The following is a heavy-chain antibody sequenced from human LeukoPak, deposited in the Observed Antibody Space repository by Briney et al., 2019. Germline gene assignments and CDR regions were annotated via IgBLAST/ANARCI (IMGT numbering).Heavy chain of an antibody. D-gene: IGHD2-2*01. V-gene: IGHV3-53*01. J-gene: IGHJ5*02. CDR1: GFTVSSNY. CDR3: ARGSDCSTTSCHWAWFDP. CDR2: IYSGGST. Sequence: PGGSLRLSCAASGFTVSSNYMSWVRQAPGKGLEWVSVIYSGGSTYYADSVKGRFTISRDNSKNTLYLQMNSLRAEDTAVYYCARGSDCSTTSCHWAWFDPWGKGTLVTVSS.